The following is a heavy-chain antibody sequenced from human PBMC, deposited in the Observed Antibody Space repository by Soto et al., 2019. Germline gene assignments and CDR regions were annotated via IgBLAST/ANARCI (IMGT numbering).Heavy chain of an antibody. Sequence: GASVKVSCKASGYTFTSYYMHWVRQAPGQGLEWMGIINPSGGSTSYAQKFQGRVTMTRDTSISTAYMELSRLRSDDTAVYYCAREEYSSSWYYYWGQGTLVTVSS. CDR2: INPSGGST. CDR1: GYTFTSYY. CDR3: AREEYSSSWYYY. J-gene: IGHJ4*02. V-gene: IGHV1-46*01. D-gene: IGHD6-13*01.